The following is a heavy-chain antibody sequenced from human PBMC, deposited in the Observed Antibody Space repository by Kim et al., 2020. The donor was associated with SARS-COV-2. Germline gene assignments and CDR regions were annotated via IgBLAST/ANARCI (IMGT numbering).Heavy chain of an antibody. J-gene: IGHJ6*02. Sequence: ASVKVSCKASGYTFTSYGISWVRQAPGQGLEWMGWISAYNGNTNYAQKLQGRVTMTTDTSTSTAYMELRSLRSDDTAVYYCARDNEGSSWYLPVTPGYYYYGMDVWGQGTTVTVSS. CDR1: GYTFTSYG. CDR3: ARDNEGSSWYLPVTPGYYYYGMDV. V-gene: IGHV1-18*01. CDR2: ISAYNGNT. D-gene: IGHD6-13*01.